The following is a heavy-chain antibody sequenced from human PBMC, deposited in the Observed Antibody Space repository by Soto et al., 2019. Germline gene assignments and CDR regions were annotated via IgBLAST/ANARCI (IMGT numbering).Heavy chain of an antibody. J-gene: IGHJ3*02. D-gene: IGHD3-9*01. Sequence: GGSLRLSCAASGFTFSSYSMNWVRQAPGKGLELVSSISSSSSYIYYADSVKGRFTISRDNAKNSLYLQMNSLRAEDTAVYYCAREFDYDILTGYYPTDAFDIWGQGIMVTVSS. V-gene: IGHV3-21*01. CDR1: GFTFSSYS. CDR2: ISSSSSYI. CDR3: AREFDYDILTGYYPTDAFDI.